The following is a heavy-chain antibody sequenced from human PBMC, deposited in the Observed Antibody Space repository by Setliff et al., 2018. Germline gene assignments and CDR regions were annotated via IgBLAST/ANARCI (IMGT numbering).Heavy chain of an antibody. V-gene: IGHV4-4*02. J-gene: IGHJ2*01. Sequence: SETLSLTCAVSGGSISSPNWWDWVRQPPGKGLEWIGEIYYSGTTYYNPSLESRVTMSVDTSKNQFSLNLSSVSAADTAVYYCARTFTGRYFDLWGRGTLVTVSS. CDR1: GGSISSPNW. CDR3: ARTFTGRYFDL. CDR2: IYYSGTT.